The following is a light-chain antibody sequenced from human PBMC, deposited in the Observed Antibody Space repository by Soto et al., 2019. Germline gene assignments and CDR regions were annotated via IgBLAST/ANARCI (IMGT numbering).Light chain of an antibody. CDR2: GAS. CDR1: QSVSGN. Sequence: EVVMTHSPATLSVSPGERVTLSCTASQSVSGNLAWYQQKPGQAPRLLIHGASTRATDIPARFSGSGSGTEFTLTITSLQSEDFAVYYCQQYHNWPPGLTFGGGTMVDIK. V-gene: IGKV3-15*01. J-gene: IGKJ4*01. CDR3: QQYHNWPPGLT.